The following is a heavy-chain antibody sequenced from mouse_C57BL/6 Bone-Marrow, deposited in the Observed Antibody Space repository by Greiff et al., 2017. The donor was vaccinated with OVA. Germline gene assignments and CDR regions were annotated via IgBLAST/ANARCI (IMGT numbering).Heavy chain of an antibody. V-gene: IGHV1-82*01. J-gene: IGHJ2*01. D-gene: IGHD3-2*02. CDR2: IYPGDGDT. CDR3: ARGSSGLYYFDY. CDR1: GYAFSSSW. Sequence: QVQLQQSGPELVKPGASVKISCKASGYAFSSSWMNWVKQRPGKGLEWIGRIYPGDGDTNYNGKFKGKATLTADKSSSTAYMQLSSLTSEDSAVYVCARGSSGLYYFDYWGQGTTLTVSS.